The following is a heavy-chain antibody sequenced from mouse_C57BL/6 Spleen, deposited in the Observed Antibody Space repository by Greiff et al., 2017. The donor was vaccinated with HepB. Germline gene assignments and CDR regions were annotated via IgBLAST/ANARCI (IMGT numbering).Heavy chain of an antibody. CDR1: GYSFTGYY. V-gene: IGHV1-42*01. CDR2: INPSTGGT. J-gene: IGHJ1*03. D-gene: IGHD1-1*01. CDR3: ARDYELDWYFDV. Sequence: EVQLQQSGPELVKPGASVKISCKASGYSFTGYYMNWVKQSPEKSLEWIGEINPSTGGTTYNQKFKAKATLTVDKSSSTAYMQLKSLTSEDSAVYYCARDYELDWYFDVWGTGTTVTVSS.